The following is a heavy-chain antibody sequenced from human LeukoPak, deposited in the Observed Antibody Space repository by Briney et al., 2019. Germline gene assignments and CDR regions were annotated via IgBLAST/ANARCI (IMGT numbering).Heavy chain of an antibody. J-gene: IGHJ6*04. Sequence: PSETLSLTCAVSGYSISSDYYWGWLRQPPGKGLEWIGSFYHSGNTYYNPSLKSRVTISVDTPHNQYPLKLSPVTAADTDVYYGGRATDGPGSLYYGMDVWGKGTTVTVSS. CDR1: GYSISSDYY. CDR2: FYHSGNT. D-gene: IGHD3-10*01. CDR3: GRATDGPGSLYYGMDV. V-gene: IGHV4-38-2*01.